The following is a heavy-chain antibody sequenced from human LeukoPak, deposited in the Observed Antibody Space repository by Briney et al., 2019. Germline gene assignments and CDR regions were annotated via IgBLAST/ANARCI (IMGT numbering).Heavy chain of an antibody. V-gene: IGHV4-38-2*02. Sequence: SETLSLTCTVSGYSISSGYYWGWVRQPPGKGLEWIGYIYYSGSTNYNPSLKSRVTISVDTSKNQFSLKLSSVTAADTAVYYCARISGSYYFDYWGQGTLVTVSS. D-gene: IGHD1-26*01. J-gene: IGHJ4*02. CDR1: GYSISSGYY. CDR3: ARISGSYYFDY. CDR2: IYYSGST.